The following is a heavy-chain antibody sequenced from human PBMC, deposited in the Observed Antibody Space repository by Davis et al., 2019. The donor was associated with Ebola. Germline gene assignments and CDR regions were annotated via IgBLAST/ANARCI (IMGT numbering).Heavy chain of an antibody. V-gene: IGHV4-34*01. CDR3: ARARITMGTNWFDP. Sequence: MPSETLSLTCTVSGGSISSYYWSWIRQPPGKGLEWIGEINHSGSTNYNPSLKSRVTISVDTSKNQFSLKLSSVTAADTAVYYCARARITMGTNWFDPWGQGTLVTVSS. J-gene: IGHJ5*02. CDR2: INHSGST. CDR1: GGSISSYY. D-gene: IGHD3-10*01.